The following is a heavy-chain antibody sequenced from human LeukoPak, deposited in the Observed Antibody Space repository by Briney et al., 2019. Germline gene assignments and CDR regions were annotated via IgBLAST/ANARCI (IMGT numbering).Heavy chain of an antibody. CDR3: ARQLVAATRGRWFDL. CDR2: IYPGDSDT. CDR1: GYSFTSYW. V-gene: IGHV5-51*01. Sequence: GESLKISCKGSGYSFTSYWIGWVRQMPGKGLEWMGIIYPGDSDTRYSPSFQGQVTISADKSISTAYLQWSSLKASDTAMYYCARQLVAATRGRWFDLWGQGTLVTVSS. J-gene: IGHJ5*02. D-gene: IGHD2-15*01.